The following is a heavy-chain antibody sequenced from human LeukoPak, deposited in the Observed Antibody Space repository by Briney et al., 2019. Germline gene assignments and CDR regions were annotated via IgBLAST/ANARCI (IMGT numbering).Heavy chain of an antibody. Sequence: EASVKVSCKASGYTFTSYGISWVRKAPGQGLERMGWISAYNGNTNYAQKLQGRVTMTTDTSASTAYMELRSLRSDDTAVYYCARKKWTTIPPNHYGMDVWGQGTTVTVSS. V-gene: IGHV1-18*01. CDR1: GYTFTSYG. J-gene: IGHJ6*02. D-gene: IGHD5-12*01. CDR2: ISAYNGNT. CDR3: ARKKWTTIPPNHYGMDV.